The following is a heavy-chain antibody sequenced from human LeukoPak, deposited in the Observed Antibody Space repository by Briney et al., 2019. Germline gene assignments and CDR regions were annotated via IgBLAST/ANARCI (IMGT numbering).Heavy chain of an antibody. CDR2: IYTSGST. Sequence: SETLSLTCTVSGGSISSGSYYWSWIRQPAGKGLEWIGRIYTSGSTNYNPSLKSRVTISVDRSKNRFSLKLSSVTAADTAVYYCARGGDYYDSSGESYYNWFDPWGQGTLVTVSS. CDR1: GGSISSGSYY. D-gene: IGHD3-22*01. CDR3: ARGGDYYDSSGESYYNWFDP. V-gene: IGHV4-61*02. J-gene: IGHJ5*02.